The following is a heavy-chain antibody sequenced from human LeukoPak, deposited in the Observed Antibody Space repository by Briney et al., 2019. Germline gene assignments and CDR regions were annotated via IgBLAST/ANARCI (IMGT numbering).Heavy chain of an antibody. Sequence: SETLSLTCAVYDGSFSGYSWSWIRQPPGKGLEWIGEINHSGSTNFNPSLKSRVTISIDTSKNHFSLKLRSVSAADTAIYYCATSEGGGFFDYWGQGTPVTVSS. CDR1: DGSFSGYS. J-gene: IGHJ4*02. CDR3: ATSEGGGFFDY. CDR2: INHSGST. V-gene: IGHV4-34*01. D-gene: IGHD4-23*01.